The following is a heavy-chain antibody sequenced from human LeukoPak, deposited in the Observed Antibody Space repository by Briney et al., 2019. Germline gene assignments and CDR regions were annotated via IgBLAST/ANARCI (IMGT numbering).Heavy chain of an antibody. D-gene: IGHD5-12*01. Sequence: GASVKVSCTASGYTFTNNFMHWVRQAPGQELEGLGIINPSGDNTWYAQKFQGRVTMTRDMATSTDYMEVSSMRSEDTAVYYCARDNSVGDSAWWFDPWGQGTLVTVSS. V-gene: IGHV1-46*01. J-gene: IGHJ5*02. CDR3: ARDNSVGDSAWWFDP. CDR2: INPSGDNT. CDR1: GYTFTNNF.